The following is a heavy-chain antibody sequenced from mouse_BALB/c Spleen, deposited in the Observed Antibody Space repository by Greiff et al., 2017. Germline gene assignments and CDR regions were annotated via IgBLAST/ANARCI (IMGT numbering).Heavy chain of an antibody. CDR1: GFAFSSYD. D-gene: IGHD2-13*01. CDR2: ISSGGGST. CDR3: ARHERGDYPAWFAY. V-gene: IGHV5-12-1*01. Sequence: EVHLVESGGGLVKPGGSLKLSCAASGFAFSSYDMSWVRQTPEKRLEWVAYISSGGGSTYYPDTVKGRFTISRDNAKNTLYLQMSSLKSEDTAMYYCARHERGDYPAWFAYWGQGTLVTVSA. J-gene: IGHJ3*01.